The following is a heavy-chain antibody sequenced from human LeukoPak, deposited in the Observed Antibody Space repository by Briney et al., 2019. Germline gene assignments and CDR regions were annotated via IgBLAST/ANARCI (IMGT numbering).Heavy chain of an antibody. CDR1: GGSFSGYY. D-gene: IGHD3-10*01. J-gene: IGHJ6*03. CDR2: INHSGST. CDR3: ARVTYYGSGSYWRYYYYMDV. Sequence: KSSETLSLTCAVYGGSFSGYYWSWIRQPPGKGLEWIGEINHSGSTNYNPSLKSRVTISVDTSKNQFSLKLSSVTAADTAVYYCARVTYYGSGSYWRYYYYMDVWGKGTTVTVSS. V-gene: IGHV4-34*01.